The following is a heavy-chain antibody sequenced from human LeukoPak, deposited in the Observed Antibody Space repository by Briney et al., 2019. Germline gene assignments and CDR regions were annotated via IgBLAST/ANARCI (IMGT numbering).Heavy chain of an antibody. CDR3: ARAPPRCSGGSCYSIGNWFDP. CDR2: IFYSGST. J-gene: IGHJ5*02. V-gene: IGHV4-39*07. CDR1: GGSISTSNYY. D-gene: IGHD2-15*01. Sequence: SETLSLTCTVSGGSISTSNYYWGWIRQPPGKGLEWIGNIFYSGSTYYNPSLKSRVTISVDTSKNQFSLKLSSVTAADTAVYYCARAPPRCSGGSCYSIGNWFDPWGQGTLVTVSS.